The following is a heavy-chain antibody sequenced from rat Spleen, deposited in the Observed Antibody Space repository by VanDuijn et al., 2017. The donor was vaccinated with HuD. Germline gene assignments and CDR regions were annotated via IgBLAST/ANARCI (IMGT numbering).Heavy chain of an antibody. D-gene: IGHD4-3*01. J-gene: IGHJ4*01. Sequence: EVQLVESGGGLVQPGRSLKLSCAASGFTFSDYVMAWVRQAPTKGLEWVATISYDGSSTYYRDSVKGRFTISRDNAKSTLYLQMDSLRSEDTATYYCARHNSGYGVMDAWGQGPSVTVSS. CDR1: GFTFSDYV. CDR3: ARHNSGYGVMDA. V-gene: IGHV5-29*01. CDR2: ISYDGSST.